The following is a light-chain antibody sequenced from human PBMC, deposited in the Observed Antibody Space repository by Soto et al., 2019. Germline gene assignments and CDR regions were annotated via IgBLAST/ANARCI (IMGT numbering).Light chain of an antibody. J-gene: IGKJ5*01. CDR3: QQRSNWPPIT. Sequence: IVMTQSPGTVSVSPGERATLSCRASESVSNNLAWYQQKPGQAPRLLIYGASTRATGIPARFSGSGSGTEFTLTISSLEPEDFAVYYCQQRSNWPPITFGQGTRLE. CDR1: ESVSNN. V-gene: IGKV3-11*01. CDR2: GAS.